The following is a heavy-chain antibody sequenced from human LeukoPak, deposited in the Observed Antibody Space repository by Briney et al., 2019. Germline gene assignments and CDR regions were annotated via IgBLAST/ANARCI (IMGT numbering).Heavy chain of an antibody. CDR2: ISSSGSTI. V-gene: IGHV3-48*03. D-gene: IGHD3-10*02. J-gene: IGHJ6*04. Sequence: GGSLRLSCAASGFTFSSYAMSWVRQAPGKGLEWVSSISSSGSTIYYADSVKGRFTISRDNAKNSLYLQMNSLRAEDTAVYYCAELGITMIGGVWGKGTTVTISS. CDR3: AELGITMIGGV. CDR1: GFTFSSYA.